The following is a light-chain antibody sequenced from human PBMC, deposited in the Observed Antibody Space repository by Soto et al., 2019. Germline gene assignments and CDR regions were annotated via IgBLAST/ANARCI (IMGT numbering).Light chain of an antibody. V-gene: IGKV1-39*01. J-gene: IGKJ3*01. CDR2: ATS. Sequence: DIQMNQSPSSLSASVGDRVTITCRASQTINTYLNWYQQKPGKAPHLLIYATSTLQSGVPSRFSGSGSGTDFTLTISSLQPEDFATYYCQQSYSTPAFGPGTKVDIK. CDR3: QQSYSTPA. CDR1: QTINTY.